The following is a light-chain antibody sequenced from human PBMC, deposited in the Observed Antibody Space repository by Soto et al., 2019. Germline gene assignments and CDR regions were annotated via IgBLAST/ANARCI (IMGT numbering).Light chain of an antibody. V-gene: IGLV2-14*01. Sequence: QSALAQPASESGSPGQSITISCIGNSSDIGASNFVSWYQQRPGKAPKFIIYEVSKRPSGVSNRFSGSKSGNTASLTISGLQSEDESDYYCSSYTNYMTLFGGGTKLTVL. CDR1: SSDIGASNF. J-gene: IGLJ2*01. CDR3: SSYTNYMTL. CDR2: EVS.